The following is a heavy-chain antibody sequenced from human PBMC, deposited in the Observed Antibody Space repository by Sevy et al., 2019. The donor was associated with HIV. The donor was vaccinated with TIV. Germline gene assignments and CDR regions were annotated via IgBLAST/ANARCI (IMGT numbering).Heavy chain of an antibody. CDR2: IYHSGST. CDR3: ARLAVPRISSSGTYYNHGWFDV. CDR1: GYSISSGYL. J-gene: IGHJ5*02. V-gene: IGHV4-38-2*01. D-gene: IGHD3-10*01. Sequence: SETLSLTCAVSGYSISSGYLWAWIRQPPGRGLEWIGRIYHSGSTYYNSSLTSRVTISVDTSKNQFSLKLGSVTAADTVVYYCARLAVPRISSSGTYYNHGWFDVWGQGILVTISS.